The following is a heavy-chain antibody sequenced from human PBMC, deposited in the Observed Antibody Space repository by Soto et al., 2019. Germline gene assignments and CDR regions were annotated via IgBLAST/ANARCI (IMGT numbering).Heavy chain of an antibody. V-gene: IGHV4-59*08. Sequence: SETLSLTCTVSGGSISSYYWSWIRQPPGKGLEWIGLIHYTGSTNYNPSLKSRVTISLDTSKNQFSLKLRSVTAADTAVYYCARNNGYSYSRDFDYWGQGTLVTVS. J-gene: IGHJ4*02. CDR3: ARNNGYSYSRDFDY. CDR1: GGSISSYY. D-gene: IGHD5-18*01. CDR2: IHYTGST.